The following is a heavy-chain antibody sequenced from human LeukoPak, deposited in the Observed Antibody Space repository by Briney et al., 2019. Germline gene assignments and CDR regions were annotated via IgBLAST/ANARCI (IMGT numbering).Heavy chain of an antibody. J-gene: IGHJ4*02. D-gene: IGHD3-22*01. CDR3: ARDGGYYYDSSGYRD. V-gene: IGHV3-33*01. Sequence: GGSLRLSCAASGFTFSSYGMHWVRQAPGKGLEWVAVIWYDGSNKYYADSVKGRFTISRDNSKNTLYLQMNSLGAEDTAVYYCARDGGYYYDSSGYRDWGQGTLVTVSS. CDR1: GFTFSSYG. CDR2: IWYDGSNK.